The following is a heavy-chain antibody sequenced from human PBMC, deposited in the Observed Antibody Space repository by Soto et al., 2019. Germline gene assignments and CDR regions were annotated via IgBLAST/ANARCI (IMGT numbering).Heavy chain of an antibody. CDR3: ARDLTPDY. CDR1: GGSISSSY. D-gene: IGHD3-9*01. J-gene: IGHJ4*02. V-gene: IGHV4-59*01. CDR2: IYYSGST. Sequence: TLSLTCTVSGGSISSSYWSWIRQPPGKGLEWIGYIYYSGSTNYNPSLKSRVTISVDTSKNQFSLKLSSVTAADTAVYYCARDLTPDYWGQGTLVTVSS.